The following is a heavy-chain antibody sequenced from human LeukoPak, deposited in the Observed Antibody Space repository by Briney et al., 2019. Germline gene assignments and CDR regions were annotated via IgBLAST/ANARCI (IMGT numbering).Heavy chain of an antibody. J-gene: IGHJ4*02. CDR1: GFAFSNYW. CDR2: INGDGSGR. Sequence: GGSLRRSCAASGFAFSNYWMHWVRQSPGEGRVCLSRINGDGSGRNYAESVKGRFTISRDNAKNTVYLQMNSLRVEDTAVYFCASASSHRIGAGGDYWGQGTLVTVSS. V-gene: IGHV3-74*01. D-gene: IGHD6-13*01. CDR3: ASASSHRIGAGGDY.